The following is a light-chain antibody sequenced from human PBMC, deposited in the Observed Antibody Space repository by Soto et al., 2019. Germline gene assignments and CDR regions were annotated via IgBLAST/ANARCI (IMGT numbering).Light chain of an antibody. CDR2: GNS. V-gene: IGLV1-40*01. J-gene: IGLJ2*01. CDR1: SSNIGAGYD. Sequence: QSALTQPPLVSGAPGQRVTISCTGSSSNIGAGYDVHWYQQLPGTAPKLLIYGNSNRPSGVPDRFSGSKSGTSASLAITGLQAEDEADYYCQSYDSSLSGFVVFGGGTKLTVL. CDR3: QSYDSSLSGFVV.